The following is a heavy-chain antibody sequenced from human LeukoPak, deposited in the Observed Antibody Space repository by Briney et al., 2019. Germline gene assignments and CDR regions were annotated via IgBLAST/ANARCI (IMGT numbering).Heavy chain of an antibody. Sequence: GGSLRLSCAASGFTFSSYAMSWVRQAPGKGLEWVSSISSSSSYIYYANSVKGRFTISRDNAENSLYLQMNSLRAEDTAVYYCARDRASYSGSILYYFDYWGQGTLVTVSS. V-gene: IGHV3-21*01. D-gene: IGHD1-26*01. J-gene: IGHJ4*02. CDR2: ISSSSSYI. CDR1: GFTFSSYA. CDR3: ARDRASYSGSILYYFDY.